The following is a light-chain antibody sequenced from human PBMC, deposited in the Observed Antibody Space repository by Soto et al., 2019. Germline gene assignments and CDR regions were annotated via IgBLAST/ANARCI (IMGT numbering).Light chain of an antibody. CDR2: DNT. CDR1: TSNLGAGYD. CDR3: GTWDSSLSYYV. V-gene: IGLV1-40*01. J-gene: IGLJ1*01. Sequence: QSVLRHPASVSWAPGDSVSISCTGTTSNLGAGYDVHWYQHLPGTAPTLLISDNTNRPSGVPDRFSGSKSGTSATLGITGLQTGDEADYYCGTWDSSLSYYVFGTGTKVTVL.